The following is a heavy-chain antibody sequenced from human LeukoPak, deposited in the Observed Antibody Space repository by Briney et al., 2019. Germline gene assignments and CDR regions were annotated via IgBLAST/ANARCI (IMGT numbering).Heavy chain of an antibody. CDR2: IYYSGST. J-gene: IGHJ5*02. V-gene: IGHV4-59*01. CDR1: GGSISSYY. D-gene: IGHD6-19*01. CDR3: ARATGYSSGWYWFDP. Sequence: PSETLSPTCTVSGGSISSYYWSWIRQPPGKGLEWIGYIYYSGSTNYNPSLKSRVTISVDTSKNQFSLKLSSVTAADTAVYYCARATGYSSGWYWFDPWGQGTLVTVSS.